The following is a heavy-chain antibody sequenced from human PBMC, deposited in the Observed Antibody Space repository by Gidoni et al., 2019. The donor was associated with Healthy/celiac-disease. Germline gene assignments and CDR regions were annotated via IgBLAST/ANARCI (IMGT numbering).Heavy chain of an antibody. D-gene: IGHD4-17*01. J-gene: IGHJ6*02. Sequence: QVQLVQSGAEVKKPGSSVKVSCKASGGTFSSYAISWVRQALGQGLEWMGGIITTFGTANYAQKFQGRVTITADESTSTAYMELSSLRSEDTAVYYCARVSDYGGNSWEFTYYYGMDVWGQGTTVTVSS. CDR1: GGTFSSYA. CDR2: IITTFGTA. CDR3: ARVSDYGGNSWEFTYYYGMDV. V-gene: IGHV1-69*12.